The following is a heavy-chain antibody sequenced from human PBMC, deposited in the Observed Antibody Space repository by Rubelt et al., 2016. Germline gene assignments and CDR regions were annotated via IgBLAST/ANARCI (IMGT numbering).Heavy chain of an antibody. CDR2: ISGGGEST. V-gene: IGHV3-23*04. CDR3: ATYYRGPQYYFDY. Sequence: DVELEQSGGGLVQPGGSLRLSCVASGFTFSSYAMSWVRQAPGKGLEWVSAISGGGESTFYADSVKGRFIISRDDSKNTLYLQMNTLRVEDTAVYYCATYYRGPQYYFDYWGQGTLVTVSS. CDR1: GFTFSSYA. J-gene: IGHJ4*02. D-gene: IGHD1-26*01.